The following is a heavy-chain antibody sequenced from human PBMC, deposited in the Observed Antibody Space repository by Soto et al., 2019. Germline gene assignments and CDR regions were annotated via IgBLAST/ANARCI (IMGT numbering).Heavy chain of an antibody. V-gene: IGHV1-18*01. CDR3: ARVTYYDILTGPKWFDP. CDR1: GYTFTSYG. J-gene: IGHJ5*02. D-gene: IGHD3-9*01. CDR2: ISAYNGNT. Sequence: ASVKVSCKASGYTFTSYGISWVRQAPGQGLEWMGWISAYNGNTNYAQKLQGRVTMTTDTSTSTAYMELRSLRSDDTAVYYCARVTYYDILTGPKWFDPWGQGTLVTVSS.